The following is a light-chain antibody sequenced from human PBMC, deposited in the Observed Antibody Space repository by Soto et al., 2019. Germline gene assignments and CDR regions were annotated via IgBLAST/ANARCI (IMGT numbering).Light chain of an antibody. J-gene: IGLJ1*01. V-gene: IGLV2-14*01. CDR3: SSYTTSIAYV. CDR2: DVS. Sequence: QSVLSQPASVSGSPGQSITISCTGTNSDVGAYNYVSWYQQHPGKAPKLMVYDVSNRPSGVSNRFSGSKSGNTASLTISGLQPKDEADYHCSSYTTSIAYVFGTGTKVTVL. CDR1: NSDVGAYNY.